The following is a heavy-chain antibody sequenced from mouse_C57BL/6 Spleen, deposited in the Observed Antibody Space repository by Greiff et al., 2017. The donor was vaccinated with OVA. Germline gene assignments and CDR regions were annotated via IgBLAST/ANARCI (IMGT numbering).Heavy chain of an antibody. D-gene: IGHD1-1*01. CDR2: IYPGDGDT. V-gene: IGHV1-80*01. CDR3: ARGATVVAPDY. CDR1: GYAFSSYW. Sequence: QVHVKQSGAELVKPGASVKISCKASGYAFSSYWMNWVKQRPGKGLEWIGQIYPGDGDTNYNGKFKGKATLTADKSSSTAYMQLSSLTSEDSAVYFCARGATVVAPDYWGQGTTLTVS. J-gene: IGHJ2*01.